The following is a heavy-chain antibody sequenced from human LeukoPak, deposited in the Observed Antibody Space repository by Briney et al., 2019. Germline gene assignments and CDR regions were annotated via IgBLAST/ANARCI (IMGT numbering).Heavy chain of an antibody. D-gene: IGHD6-19*01. J-gene: IGHJ4*02. CDR1: GYTFTGYY. V-gene: IGHV1-2*02. CDR3: ARVAGGWLYYFDY. Sequence: ASVKVSCKVSGYTFTGYYMHWVRQAPGQGLEWMGWINPNSGGTNYAQKFQGRVTMTRDTSISTAYMELSRLRSDDTAVYYCARVAGGWLYYFDYWGQGTLVTVSS. CDR2: INPNSGGT.